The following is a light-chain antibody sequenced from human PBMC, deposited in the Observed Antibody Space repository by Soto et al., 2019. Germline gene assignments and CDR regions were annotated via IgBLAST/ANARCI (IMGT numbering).Light chain of an antibody. CDR1: QSVGSN. CDR3: QQYNHWPPLT. Sequence: EIVMTQSPATLSLSPGERATLSCRASQSVGSNLAWYQQKPGQAPRLLIYGASTRATGIPARFSGSGSGTEFTLTISSLQSEDFAIYSCQQYNHWPPLTFGGGTKVEIK. V-gene: IGKV3-15*01. J-gene: IGKJ4*01. CDR2: GAS.